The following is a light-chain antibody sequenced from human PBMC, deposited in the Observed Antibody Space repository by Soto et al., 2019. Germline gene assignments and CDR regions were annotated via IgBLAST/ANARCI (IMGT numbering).Light chain of an antibody. CDR2: KTS. Sequence: DSHMTQSPSTLSASVGDRVTITCRASQSISIWLAWYQQKPGKAPNLLIYKTSSLETGVPSRFSGSGSGTEFTLTISSLQPDDFATYYCQHWNDYSWTFGQGTKVEVK. J-gene: IGKJ1*01. V-gene: IGKV1-5*03. CDR1: QSISIW. CDR3: QHWNDYSWT.